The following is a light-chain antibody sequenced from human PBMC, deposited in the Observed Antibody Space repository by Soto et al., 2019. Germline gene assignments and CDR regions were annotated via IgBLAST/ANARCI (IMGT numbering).Light chain of an antibody. CDR3: QHYGASPWT. J-gene: IGKJ1*01. V-gene: IGKV3-20*01. Sequence: EIVLTQSAGTLSLSPGERATLSCRASQTVSGRYLAWFQQKPGQTPRLLIYDASTRAAGVPDRFSGSGAGTEFSLTINRREPEECEVYDCQHYGASPWTVGQGTKEEIK. CDR1: QTVSGRY. CDR2: DAS.